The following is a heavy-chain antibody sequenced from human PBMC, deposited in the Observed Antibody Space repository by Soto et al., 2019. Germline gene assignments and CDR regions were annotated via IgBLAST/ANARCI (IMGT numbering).Heavy chain of an antibody. CDR3: ARVSRYCSSTSCYYYFDY. D-gene: IGHD2-2*01. J-gene: IGHJ4*02. Sequence: GSLILSCTASGFTFSSYDMHGVRQATGKGLEWVSAIGTAGDTYYPGSVKGRFTISRENAKNSLYLQMNSLRAGDTAVYYCARVSRYCSSTSCYYYFDYWGQGTMVTVSS. CDR2: IGTAGDT. V-gene: IGHV3-13*01. CDR1: GFTFSSYD.